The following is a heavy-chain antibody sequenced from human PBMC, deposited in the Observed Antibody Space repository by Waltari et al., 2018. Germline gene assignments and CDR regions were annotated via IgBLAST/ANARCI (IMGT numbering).Heavy chain of an antibody. CDR3: TVIAGDFDI. CDR1: GYIFINYF. D-gene: IGHD2-21*01. V-gene: IGHV1-2*06. J-gene: IGHJ3*02. CDR2: INCRNGGT. Sequence: QVNLVQSGADVRKPGASVTVYCKASGYIFINYFIHWVRQAPGQGLEWLGRINCRNGGTDYAQKFQGRVTLTMDTSISTAYMELSGLTLDDTAIYYCTVIAGDFDIWGPGTMVTASS.